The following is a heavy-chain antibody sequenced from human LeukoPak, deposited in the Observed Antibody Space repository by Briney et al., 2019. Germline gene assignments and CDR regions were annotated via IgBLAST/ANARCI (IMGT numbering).Heavy chain of an antibody. J-gene: IGHJ3*02. CDR3: AREPGYYDSSADI. CDR1: GFTFSSYA. D-gene: IGHD3-22*01. V-gene: IGHV3-21*01. Sequence: GGSLRLSCAASGFTFSSYAMSWVRQAPGKGLEWVSSISSSSSYIYHADSVKGRFTISRDNAKNSPYLQMNSLRAEDTAVYYCAREPGYYDSSADIWGQGTMVTVSS. CDR2: ISSSSSYI.